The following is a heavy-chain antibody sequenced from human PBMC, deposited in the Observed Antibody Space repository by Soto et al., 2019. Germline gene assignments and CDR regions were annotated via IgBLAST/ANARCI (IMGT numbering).Heavy chain of an antibody. J-gene: IGHJ5*02. CDR1: GLIVNNNF. V-gene: IGHV3-66*01. CDR2: INPEGRT. Sequence: GGSLRLSCEASGLIVNNNFMNWVRQAPGRGLEWVSVINPEGRTYYADSVEDRFTISRDTSKNTLYLQMNSLRVEDTAVYYCARDTPGPLSSDLWGQGPQVTLSS. D-gene: IGHD6-6*01. CDR3: ARDTPGPLSSDL.